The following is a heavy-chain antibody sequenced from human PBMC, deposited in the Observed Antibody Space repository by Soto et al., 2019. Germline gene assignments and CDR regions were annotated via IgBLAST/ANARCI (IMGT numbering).Heavy chain of an antibody. CDR3: ARGVRTRGERPAYFDY. CDR1: GYSFTSYW. CDR2: IYPGDSDT. J-gene: IGHJ4*02. D-gene: IGHD3-16*01. Sequence: GESLKISCKGSGYSFTSYWLGCVRQMPWKGLEWMGSIYPGDSDTRYSPSFQGQVTISADKSISTAYLQWSSLKASDTAMYYCARGVRTRGERPAYFDYCGQGTRLTVSS. V-gene: IGHV5-51*01.